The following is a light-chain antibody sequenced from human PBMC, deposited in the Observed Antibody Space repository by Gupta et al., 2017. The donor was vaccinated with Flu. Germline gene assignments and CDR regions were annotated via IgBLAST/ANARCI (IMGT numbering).Light chain of an antibody. CDR1: SSNIGAGFD. Sequence: QSVLTQPPSVSGAPGQRVTISCTGSSSNIGAGFDVNWYQQLPGTAPKLLIYGNSNRPSGVSDRFSGSKSGTSASLAITGLQAEDEADFYCQSYDSSLSGSDVVFGGGTKLTVL. CDR2: GNS. CDR3: QSYDSSLSGSDVV. J-gene: IGLJ2*01. V-gene: IGLV1-40*01.